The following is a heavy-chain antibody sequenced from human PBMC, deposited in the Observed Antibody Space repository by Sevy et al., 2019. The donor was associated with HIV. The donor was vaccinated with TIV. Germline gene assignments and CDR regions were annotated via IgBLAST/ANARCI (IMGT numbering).Heavy chain of an antibody. D-gene: IGHD3-22*01. CDR2: TSGNSRSI. CDR3: AKDIEVDYYDSSGFTH. CDR1: GFTFDDYA. J-gene: IGHJ4*02. V-gene: IGHV3-9*01. Sequence: GGSLRLSCAASGFTFDDYAMHWVRQAPGKGLGWVSCTSGNSRSIGYADSVKGRLTTSRHNAKKSLYLQMNSLRAEDTALYYCAKDIEVDYYDSSGFTHWGQGTLVTVSS.